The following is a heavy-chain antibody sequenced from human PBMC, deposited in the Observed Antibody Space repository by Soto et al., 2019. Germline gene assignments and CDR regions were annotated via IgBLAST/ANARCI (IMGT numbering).Heavy chain of an antibody. V-gene: IGHV3-64*02. Sequence: VGSLRLSCAASGVTFSRYPMHCVRQAPGKGLEYVSAISSNENSTFYADSVRGRFTLSRDNFKNTLYLQMGSLRVEDMAVYYCARGLINYGMQVWGQGTTVSVSS. CDR1: GVTFSRYP. J-gene: IGHJ6*01. CDR3: ARGLINYGMQV. CDR2: ISSNENST.